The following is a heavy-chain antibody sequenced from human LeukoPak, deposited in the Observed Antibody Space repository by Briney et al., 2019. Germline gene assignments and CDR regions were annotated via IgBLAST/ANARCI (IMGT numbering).Heavy chain of an antibody. Sequence: GGSLRLSCVVSEFTFRSYWMSWVRQAPGKGLEWVANIKEDGSEKYYVDSVKGRFTISRDNAISRDNAKNSLFLQMNSLRAEDTAVYYCAKRVSIVVYPPGAAARVAFDYWGQGTLVTVSS. J-gene: IGHJ4*02. CDR1: EFTFRSYW. V-gene: IGHV3-7*03. CDR3: AKRVSIVVYPPGAAARVAFDY. D-gene: IGHD2-2*01. CDR2: IKEDGSEK.